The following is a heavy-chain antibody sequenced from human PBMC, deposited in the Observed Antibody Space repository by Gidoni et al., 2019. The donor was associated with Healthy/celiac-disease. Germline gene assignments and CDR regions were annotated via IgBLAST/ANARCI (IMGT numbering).Heavy chain of an antibody. J-gene: IGHJ4*02. CDR2: IRSKCSTI. CDR1: GFTFSSYE. D-gene: IGHD3-22*01. CDR3: ARGSIDSSGYYFISLLDY. Sequence: EVQLVESGGGLVQPGGSLRLSCAASGFTFSSYEMNWVRQAPGKGLEWVSYIRSKCSTIYHADSGKGRFTISRDNPKNSLYLQMNSLRAEDTAVYYCARGSIDSSGYYFISLLDYWGQGTLVTVSS. V-gene: IGHV3-48*03.